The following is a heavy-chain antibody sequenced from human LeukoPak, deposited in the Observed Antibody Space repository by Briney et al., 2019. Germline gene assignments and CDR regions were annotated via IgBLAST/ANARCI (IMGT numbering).Heavy chain of an antibody. CDR1: GFTFSSYA. Sequence: GGSLRLSCAASGFTFSSYAMHWVRQAPGKGLEWVAVISYDGSNKYYADSVKGRFTISRDNSKNTLYLQMNSLRAEDTAVYYCARGDGYSSGFSHKYNWFDPWGQGTLVTVSS. V-gene: IGHV3-30*04. J-gene: IGHJ5*02. CDR3: ARGDGYSSGFSHKYNWFDP. CDR2: ISYDGSNK. D-gene: IGHD6-19*01.